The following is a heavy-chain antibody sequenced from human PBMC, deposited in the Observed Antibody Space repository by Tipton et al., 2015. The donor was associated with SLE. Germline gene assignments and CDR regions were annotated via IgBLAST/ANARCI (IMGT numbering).Heavy chain of an antibody. CDR3: ARDLPLYDFWSGYYSFDI. J-gene: IGHJ3*02. V-gene: IGHV1-46*01. CDR1: GYTFTSYY. D-gene: IGHD3-3*01. CDR2: INPSGGST. Sequence: QSGAEVKKPGASVKVSCKASGYTFTSYYMHWVRQAPGQGLEWMGIINPSGGSTSYAQKFQGRVTMTRDTSTSTVYMELSSLRSDDTAVYYCARDLPLYDFWSGYYSFDIWGQGTMVTVSS.